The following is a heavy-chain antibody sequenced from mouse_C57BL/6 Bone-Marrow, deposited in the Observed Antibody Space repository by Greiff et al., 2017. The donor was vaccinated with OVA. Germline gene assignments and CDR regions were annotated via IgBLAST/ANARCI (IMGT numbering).Heavy chain of an antibody. D-gene: IGHD1-1*01. CDR2: IDPNSGGT. CDR1: GYTFTSYW. CDR3: ARRGYYYGSSSYYAMDY. V-gene: IGHV1-72*01. J-gene: IGHJ4*01. Sequence: VQLQQPGAELVKPGASVKLSCKASGYTFTSYWMHWVKQRPGRGLEWIGRIDPNSGGTKYNEKFKSKATLTVDKPSSTAYMQLSSLTSEDSAVYYCARRGYYYGSSSYYAMDYWGQGTSVTVSS.